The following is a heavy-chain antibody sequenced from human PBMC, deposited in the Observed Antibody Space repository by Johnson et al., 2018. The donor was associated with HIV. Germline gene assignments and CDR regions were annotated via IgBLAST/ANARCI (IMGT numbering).Heavy chain of an antibody. V-gene: IGHV3-11*04. CDR3: ASDDSSGYDAFDI. J-gene: IGHJ3*02. Sequence: QVQLMESGGGLIQPGGSLRLSCAASGFTVSRNYMNWVRQAPGKGLEWVSYISSSGYTIYYADSVKGRFTISRDNAKNSLYLQMNSLRAEDTAVYYCASDDSSGYDAFDIWGQGTMVTVSS. CDR2: ISSSGYTI. CDR1: GFTVSRNY. D-gene: IGHD3-22*01.